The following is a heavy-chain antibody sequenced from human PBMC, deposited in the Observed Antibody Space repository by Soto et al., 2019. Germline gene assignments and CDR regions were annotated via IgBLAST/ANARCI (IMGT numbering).Heavy chain of an antibody. V-gene: IGHV3-9*01. D-gene: IGHD6-13*01. J-gene: IGHJ6*02. CDR3: AKVLQSSSWSILGGMDV. CDR2: ISWNSGSI. Sequence: EVQLVESGGGLVQPGRSLRLSCAASGFTFDDYAMHWVRQAPGKGLEWVSGISWNSGSIGYADSVKGRFTISRDNAKNSRYLQMNSLRAEDTALYYCAKVLQSSSWSILGGMDVWGQGTTVTVSS. CDR1: GFTFDDYA.